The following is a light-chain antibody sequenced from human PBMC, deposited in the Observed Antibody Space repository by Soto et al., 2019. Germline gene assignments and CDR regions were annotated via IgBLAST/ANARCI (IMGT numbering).Light chain of an antibody. CDR2: EIS. CDR3: SSFASSSTPLYV. CDR1: NNDIGYYNF. V-gene: IGLV2-14*01. J-gene: IGLJ1*01. Sequence: QSALTQPASVSGSPGQSITISCTGSNNDIGYYNFVSWYQQHPGKAPKLLLYEISNRPSGVSNRFSGSKSGNTASLTISGLQSEDEADYFCSSFASSSTPLYVFGSGTKVIVL.